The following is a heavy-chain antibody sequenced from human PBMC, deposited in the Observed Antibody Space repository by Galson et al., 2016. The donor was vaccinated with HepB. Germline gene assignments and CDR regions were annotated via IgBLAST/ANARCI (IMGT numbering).Heavy chain of an antibody. CDR2: IYWNDNK. V-gene: IGHV2-5*01. J-gene: IGHJ3*02. D-gene: IGHD3-9*01. CDR1: GFSLSTSGVG. Sequence: ALVKPTQTLTLTCTFSGFSLSTSGVGVGWIRQPPGKALEWLALIYWNDNKRYSPSLKSRLTITMDPSKNQVVLTMTNMDPVDTATYYCAHSVLRYFDWLLYSDAFDIWGQGTMVTVSS. CDR3: AHSVLRYFDWLLYSDAFDI.